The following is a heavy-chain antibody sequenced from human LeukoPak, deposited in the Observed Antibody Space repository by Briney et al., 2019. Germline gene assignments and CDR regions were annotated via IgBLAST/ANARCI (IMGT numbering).Heavy chain of an antibody. CDR3: AKGYYYDSSGYYCDFDY. D-gene: IGHD3-22*01. CDR1: RFTFSTYG. V-gene: IGHV3-30*18. J-gene: IGHJ4*02. Sequence: PGRSLRLSCAASRFTFSTYGMHWVRQAPGKGLEWVAVISYDGSNKYYADSVKGRFTISRDNSKNTLYLQMNSLRAEDTAVYYCAKGYYYDSSGYYCDFDYWGQGTLVTVSS. CDR2: ISYDGSNK.